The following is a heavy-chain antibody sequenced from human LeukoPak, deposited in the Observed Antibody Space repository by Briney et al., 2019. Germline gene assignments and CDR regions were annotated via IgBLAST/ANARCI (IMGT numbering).Heavy chain of an antibody. Sequence: GGALRLSCAASGFTFSDEYMSWIRQAPGKGLEWVSYISNSGSYTNYADSVKGRFTISRDNSKSTLYLQMNSLRAEDTALYYCARDVHGVVAGMDYWGQGTLVTVSS. J-gene: IGHJ4*02. CDR1: GFTFSDEY. D-gene: IGHD6-19*01. V-gene: IGHV3-11*06. CDR3: ARDVHGVVAGMDY. CDR2: ISNSGSYT.